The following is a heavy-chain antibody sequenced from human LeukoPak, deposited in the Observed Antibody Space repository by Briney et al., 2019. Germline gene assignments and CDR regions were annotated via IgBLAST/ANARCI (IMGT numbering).Heavy chain of an antibody. J-gene: IGHJ4*02. D-gene: IGHD1-1*01. V-gene: IGHV4-38-2*02. CDR3: ARHSTASGYLNYFDY. CDR2: IYYSGST. CDR1: GGSISSHYY. Sequence: SETLSLTCTVSGGSISSHYYWIWIRQPPGKGLEWIGSIYYSGSTNYNPSLKSRVTISLDTSKNQFSLKLNSVTAADTAVYYCARHSTASGYLNYFDYWGQGTLVTVSS.